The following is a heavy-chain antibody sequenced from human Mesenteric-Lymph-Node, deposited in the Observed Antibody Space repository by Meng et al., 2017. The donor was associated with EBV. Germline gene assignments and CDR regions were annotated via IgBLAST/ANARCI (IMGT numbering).Heavy chain of an antibody. V-gene: IGHV4-39*01. Sequence: QRQESGPGLVNPSETLSLTYTVSGDSIRSRSYNWVWIRQPPGKGLEWIGNVYYGGSAYYNPSLKSRVTISADTSNNQFSLTLSSVTAADTAVYYCAGRRVASSWADYWGQGTLVTVSS. CDR2: VYYGGSA. CDR3: AGRRVASSWADY. D-gene: IGHD6-13*01. J-gene: IGHJ4*02. CDR1: GDSIRSRSYN.